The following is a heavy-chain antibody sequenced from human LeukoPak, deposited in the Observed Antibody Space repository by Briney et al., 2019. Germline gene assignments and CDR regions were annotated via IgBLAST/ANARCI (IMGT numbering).Heavy chain of an antibody. V-gene: IGHV4-34*01. CDR2: INHSGST. CDR1: GGSISGYY. CDR3: ASRNIAAWSYFDY. Sequence: PSETLSLTCTVSGGSISGYYWSWIRQPPGKGLEWIGEINHSGSTNYNPSLKSRVTISVDTSKNQFSLKLSSVTAADTAVYYCASRNIAAWSYFDYWGQGTLVTVSS. D-gene: IGHD6-25*01. J-gene: IGHJ4*02.